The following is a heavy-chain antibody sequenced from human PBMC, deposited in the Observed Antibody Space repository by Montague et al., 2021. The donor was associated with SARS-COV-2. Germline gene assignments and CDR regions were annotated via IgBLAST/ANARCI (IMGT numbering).Heavy chain of an antibody. CDR1: GGSISSSSYY. J-gene: IGHJ5*02. CDR3: ARLEAGDCSGCSCYSSWLDP. CDR2: FYYSGST. V-gene: IGHV4-61*05. D-gene: IGHD2-15*01. Sequence: SETLSLTCTVSGGSISSSSYYWGWIRQPPGKGLEWIGYFYYSGSTNYNPSLKSRVTISVDTSKNQFSLKLSSVTAADTAVYYCARLEAGDCSGCSCYSSWLDPWGQGTLVTVSS.